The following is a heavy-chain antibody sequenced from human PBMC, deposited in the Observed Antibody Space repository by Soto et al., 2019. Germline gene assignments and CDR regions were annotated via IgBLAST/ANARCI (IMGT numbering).Heavy chain of an antibody. CDR1: GFTFSSYA. V-gene: IGHV3-23*01. J-gene: IGHJ3*02. Sequence: GGSLRLSGAASGFTFSSYAMSWVRQAPGKGREWVSAISGSGGSTYYADSVKCRFPISRDNSKNTLYLQMNSLRAEDTAVYYCAKDFPPHYASSGSYDAFDTWGQGTTVTVSS. CDR3: AKDFPPHYASSGSYDAFDT. D-gene: IGHD3-22*01. CDR2: ISGSGGST.